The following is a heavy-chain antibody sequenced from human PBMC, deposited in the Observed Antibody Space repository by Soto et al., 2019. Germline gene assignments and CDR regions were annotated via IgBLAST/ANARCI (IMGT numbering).Heavy chain of an antibody. CDR1: GYSFTSYW. V-gene: IGHV5-51*01. Sequence: GESLKISCKGSGYSFTSYWIGWVRQMPGKGLEWMGIIYPGDSDTRYSPSFQGQVTISADKSISTAYLQWSSLKASDTAMYYCARTLGQLVQDHYYGMDVWGQGTTVTVSS. J-gene: IGHJ6*02. D-gene: IGHD6-13*01. CDR3: ARTLGQLVQDHYYGMDV. CDR2: IYPGDSDT.